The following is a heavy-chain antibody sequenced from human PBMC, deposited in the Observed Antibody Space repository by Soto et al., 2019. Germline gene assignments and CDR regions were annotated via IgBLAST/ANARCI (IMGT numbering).Heavy chain of an antibody. D-gene: IGHD3-3*01. CDR2: IYQSGRT. CDR3: AREMTIFGVAPGGGVDV. CDR1: GGSISTFDFS. J-gene: IGHJ6*02. V-gene: IGHV4-30-2*01. Sequence: QLQLQESGSGLVRPSQTLSLTCAVSGGSISTFDFSWSWIRQPPGRGLEWIGSIYQSGRTYYVPSLKSRVTMSLDKSKNQFSLKISSVVAAATAIYYCAREMTIFGVAPGGGVDVWGQGTTVTVSS.